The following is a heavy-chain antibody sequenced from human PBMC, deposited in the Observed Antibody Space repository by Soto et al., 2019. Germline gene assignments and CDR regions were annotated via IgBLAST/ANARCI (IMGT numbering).Heavy chain of an antibody. D-gene: IGHD5-12*01. J-gene: IGHJ4*02. V-gene: IGHV3-33*01. CDR2: IWYEGSET. Sequence: QVQLVESGGGMVHPGESLRLSCSASGFIFSGYAMHWVRQAPGKGLEWVAMIWYEGSETYYADSVRGRFVISRDNSKDMVYLQMTSLRAEDTAVYYCARDGLARAINFWGQGVPVTMSS. CDR3: ARDGLARAINF. CDR1: GFIFSGYA.